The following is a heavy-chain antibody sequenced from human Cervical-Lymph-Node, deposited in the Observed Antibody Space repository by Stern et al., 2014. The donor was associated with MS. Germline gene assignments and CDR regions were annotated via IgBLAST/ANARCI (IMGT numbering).Heavy chain of an antibody. J-gene: IGHJ4*02. CDR2: IYPGDSET. Sequence: QLVESGAELIRPGESLKISCKGSGFKFSIYWIAWVRQMPGKGLEWMGIIYPGDSETRYSPSFQGQVTMSADKSTSTAYLQWSSLNASDTAMYFCARQTTAWASDVWGQGTLVTVSS. CDR1: GFKFSIYW. D-gene: IGHD1-14*01. CDR3: ARQTTAWASDV. V-gene: IGHV5-51*01.